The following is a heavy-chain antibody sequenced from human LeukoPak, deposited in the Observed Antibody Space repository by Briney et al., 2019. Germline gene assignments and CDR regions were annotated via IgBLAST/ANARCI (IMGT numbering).Heavy chain of an antibody. D-gene: IGHD3-22*01. CDR2: IFYTGAT. CDR1: GGSISGYF. CDR3: ARLSNDGSGYRPDY. J-gene: IGHJ4*02. Sequence: SETLSLTCTVTGGSISGYFWYWIRQPPGKGLEWIGHIFYTGATNYNPSFKSRVTMSLDTSKNQFSMKLNSVTAADTAVYYCARLSNDGSGYRPDYWGQETLVTVSS. V-gene: IGHV4-59*08.